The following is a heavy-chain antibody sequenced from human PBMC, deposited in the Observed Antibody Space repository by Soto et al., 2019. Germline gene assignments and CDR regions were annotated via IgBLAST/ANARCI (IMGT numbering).Heavy chain of an antibody. J-gene: IGHJ4*02. D-gene: IGHD5-18*01. V-gene: IGHV4-30-4*01. CDR3: ARVQGGGGAMVHNY. CDR2: IYYSRST. Sequence: QVQLQESGPGLVKPSQTLSLTCTVSGGSISSGDYYWSWIRQPPGKGLEWIGYIYYSRSTYYNPSIKSRVTISVDTSKNQFSLKLSSVTAADTAVYYCARVQGGGGAMVHNYWGQGTLVTVSS. CDR1: GGSISSGDYY.